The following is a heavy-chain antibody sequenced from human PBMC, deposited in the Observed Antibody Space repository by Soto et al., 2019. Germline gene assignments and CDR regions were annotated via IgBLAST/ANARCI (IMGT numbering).Heavy chain of an antibody. Sequence: SETLSLTCALYGWSFSGYYWTWISQPPGTGLEWIGEINHSGSTNYNPSLKSRATISVDTSKNHFSLKLTSVTAADTAVYYCARDKITGLFDYWGQGTLVTVS. D-gene: IGHD2-8*02. J-gene: IGHJ4*02. CDR3: ARDKITGLFDY. V-gene: IGHV4-34*01. CDR1: GWSFSGYY. CDR2: INHSGST.